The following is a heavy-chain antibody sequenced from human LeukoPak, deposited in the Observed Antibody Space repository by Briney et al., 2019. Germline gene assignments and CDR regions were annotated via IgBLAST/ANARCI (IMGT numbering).Heavy chain of an antibody. CDR1: GFTFSSYS. D-gene: IGHD6-13*01. CDR3: ARGSIAAAGTLSY. CDR2: ISSSSSYI. J-gene: IGHJ4*02. Sequence: GGSLRLSCAASGFTFSSYSMNWVRQAPGKGLEWVSSISSSSSYIYYADSVKGRFTISRDNAKNSLYLQMNSLRAEDTAVYYCARGSIAAAGTLSYWGQGTLVTVSS. V-gene: IGHV3-21*01.